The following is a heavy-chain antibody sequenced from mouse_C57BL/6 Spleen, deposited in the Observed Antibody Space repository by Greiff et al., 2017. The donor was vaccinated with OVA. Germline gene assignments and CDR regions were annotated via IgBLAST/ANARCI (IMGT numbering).Heavy chain of an antibody. J-gene: IGHJ2*01. V-gene: IGHV5-16*01. D-gene: IGHD1-1*01. Sequence: EVKLMESEGGLVQPGSSMKLSCTASGFTFSDYYMAWVRQVPEKGLEWVANINYDGSSTYYLNSLKSRFIISRDNAKNILYLQMSSLKSEDTATYYCARDRSYGFDYWGQGTTLTVSS. CDR3: ARDRSYGFDY. CDR1: GFTFSDYY. CDR2: INYDGSST.